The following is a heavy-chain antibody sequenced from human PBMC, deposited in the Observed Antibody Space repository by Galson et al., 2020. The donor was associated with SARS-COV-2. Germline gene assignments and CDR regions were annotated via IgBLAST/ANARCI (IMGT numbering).Heavy chain of an antibody. Sequence: SETLSLTCTVSGGSISSSSYFWGWIRQPPGKGLEWIGSMYYRGSTYYNPSLKSRVTISVDTSKNQFSLKLSSVTAADTAVYYCARHSKLMGVRHYYYYMDVWGQGTTVTVSS. D-gene: IGHD3-10*01. V-gene: IGHV4-39*01. CDR2: MYYRGST. J-gene: IGHJ6*03. CDR3: ARHSKLMGVRHYYYYMDV. CDR1: GGSISSSSYF.